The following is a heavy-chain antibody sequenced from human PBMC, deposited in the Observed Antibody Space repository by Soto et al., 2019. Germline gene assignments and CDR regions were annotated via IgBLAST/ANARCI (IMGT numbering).Heavy chain of an antibody. Sequence: QVQLQESGPGLVKPSQILSLTCTVSGGSISSGGYYWSWIRQHPGKGLEWIGYIYYSGSTYYNPSLKSRVTISVDTSKNQFSLKLSSVTAADTAVYYCARVPTSYYDFWSGYPTYFDYWGQGTLVTVSS. J-gene: IGHJ4*02. D-gene: IGHD3-3*01. CDR1: GGSISSGGYY. V-gene: IGHV4-31*03. CDR3: ARVPTSYYDFWSGYPTYFDY. CDR2: IYYSGST.